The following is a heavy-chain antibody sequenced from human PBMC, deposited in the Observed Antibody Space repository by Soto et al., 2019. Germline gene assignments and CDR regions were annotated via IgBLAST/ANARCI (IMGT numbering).Heavy chain of an antibody. CDR2: INHSGST. CDR3: ARAPDIVVVVAATGRRGFDY. J-gene: IGHJ4*02. Sequence: SETLSLTCAVYGGSFSGYYWSWIRQPPGKGLEWIGEINHSGSTNYNPSLKSRVTISVDTSKNQFSLKLSSVTAADTAVYYCARAPDIVVVVAATGRRGFDYWGQGTLVTVSS. CDR1: GGSFSGYY. D-gene: IGHD2-15*01. V-gene: IGHV4-34*01.